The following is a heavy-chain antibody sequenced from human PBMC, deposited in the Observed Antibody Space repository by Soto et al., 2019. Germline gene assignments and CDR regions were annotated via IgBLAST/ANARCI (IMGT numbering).Heavy chain of an antibody. Sequence: QVQLVQSGAEVKKPGASVKVSCKASGYTFISYGISWVRQAPGQGLEWMGWISAYSGSTKYAQKLQDRVTMTTDTSSNIADMELRSLRSDDTAIYYCARGPPTSCSGGNCYSHYFDYWGQGTLVTVSS. CDR1: GYTFISYG. CDR3: ARGPPTSCSGGNCYSHYFDY. J-gene: IGHJ4*02. D-gene: IGHD2-15*01. V-gene: IGHV1-18*01. CDR2: ISAYSGST.